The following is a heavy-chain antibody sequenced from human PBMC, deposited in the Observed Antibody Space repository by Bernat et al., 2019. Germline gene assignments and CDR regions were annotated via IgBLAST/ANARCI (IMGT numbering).Heavy chain of an antibody. CDR3: ARLALYGDPDY. D-gene: IGHD4-17*01. CDR1: GGSISSSSYY. Sequence: QLQLQESGPGLVKPSETLSLTCTVSGGSISSSSYYWGWIRQPPGKGLEWIGSIYYSGSTYYNPSLKSRVTISVDTSKNQFSLKLSSVTAADTAVYYCARLALYGDPDYWGQGTLVTVAS. CDR2: IYYSGST. J-gene: IGHJ4*02. V-gene: IGHV4-39*01.